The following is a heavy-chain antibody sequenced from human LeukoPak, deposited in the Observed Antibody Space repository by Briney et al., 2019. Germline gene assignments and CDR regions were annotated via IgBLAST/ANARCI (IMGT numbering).Heavy chain of an antibody. CDR3: ARQENSWFDP. CDR2: IYPGDSDT. J-gene: IGHJ5*02. Sequence: GESLKISCKGSGYNFNTYWIGWVRQMPGKGLEWMGIIYPGDSDTRYSPSFQGQVTISADKSINTAYLEWSSLKASDTAMYYCARQENSWFDPWGQGTLVTVSS. V-gene: IGHV5-51*01. CDR1: GYNFNTYW.